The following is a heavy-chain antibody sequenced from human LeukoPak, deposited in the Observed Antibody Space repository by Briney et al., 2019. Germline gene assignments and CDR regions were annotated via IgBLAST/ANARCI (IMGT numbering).Heavy chain of an antibody. Sequence: GGSLRLSCAASGFTFSNYGMHWVRQAPGEGLEWMAFMRYDGSNKYYADSVKGRFTISRDNSKNTLYLQMNSLSAEDTAVYYCAKESTAYSSGWDPALDYWGQGTLVTVSS. CDR2: MRYDGSNK. D-gene: IGHD6-19*01. J-gene: IGHJ4*02. CDR3: AKESTAYSSGWDPALDY. V-gene: IGHV3-30*02. CDR1: GFTFSNYG.